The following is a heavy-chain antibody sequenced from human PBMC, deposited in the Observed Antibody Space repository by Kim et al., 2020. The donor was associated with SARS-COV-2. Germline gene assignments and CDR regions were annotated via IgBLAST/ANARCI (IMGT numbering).Heavy chain of an antibody. Sequence: GGSLRLSCTASGFTFRNYGMHWVRQAPGKGLEWVAVISYEGSYKYYGDSVKGRFSISRDNSKNTVYLQMNSLRGEDTAVYFCAKDPNYGDYGIKGAFDIWGRGTMVTVSS. J-gene: IGHJ3*02. CDR3: AKDPNYGDYGIKGAFDI. CDR2: ISYEGSYK. CDR1: GFTFRNYG. D-gene: IGHD4-17*01. V-gene: IGHV3-30*18.